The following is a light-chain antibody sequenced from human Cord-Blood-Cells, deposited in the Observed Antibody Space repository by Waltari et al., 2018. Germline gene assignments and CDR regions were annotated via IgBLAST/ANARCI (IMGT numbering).Light chain of an antibody. CDR1: HGISSY. Sequence: IQLTQSPSSLSASVGDRVTITCRSSHGISSYLAWYPHKPVNAPKLLIYAASTLQSGVPARFSGSGSGTDFTLTISSLQPEDFATYYCQQLNSDPYTFGQGTKLEIK. CDR2: AAS. J-gene: IGKJ2*01. CDR3: QQLNSDPYT. V-gene: IGKV1-9*01.